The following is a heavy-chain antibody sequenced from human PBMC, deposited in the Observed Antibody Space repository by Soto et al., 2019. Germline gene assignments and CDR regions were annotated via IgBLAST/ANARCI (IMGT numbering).Heavy chain of an antibody. CDR3: AKDRASSGWYDYYYYYGMDV. D-gene: IGHD6-19*01. CDR2: VGYDGSNK. V-gene: IGHV3-30-3*01. CDR1: GLTLSSFA. J-gene: IGHJ6*02. Sequence: GGSLRLSCAASGLTLSSFAMHWVRQAPGKGLEWVAVVGYDGSNKDYADSVKGRFTISRDNSKNTLYLQMNSLRAEDTAVYYCAKDRASSGWYDYYYYYGMDVWGQGTTVTVSS.